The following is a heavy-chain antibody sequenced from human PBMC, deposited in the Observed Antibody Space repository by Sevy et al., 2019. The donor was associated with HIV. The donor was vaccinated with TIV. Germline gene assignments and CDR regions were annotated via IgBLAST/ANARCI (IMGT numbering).Heavy chain of an antibody. J-gene: IGHJ4*02. CDR2: ISRNSEYI. CDR1: GFTFSSYS. Sequence: GGSLRLSCAASGFTFSSYSMNWVRQAPGKGLEWVSSISRNSEYIYYADSLKGRFTISRDNAKNSLYLLMNNLRADDTAVSYCARSSSTSWYDLYYFDYWGQGTLVTVSS. D-gene: IGHD6-13*01. CDR3: ARSSSTSWYDLYYFDY. V-gene: IGHV3-21*01.